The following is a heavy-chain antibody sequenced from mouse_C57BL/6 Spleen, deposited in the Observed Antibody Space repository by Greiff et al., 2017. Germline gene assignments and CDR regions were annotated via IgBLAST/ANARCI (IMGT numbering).Heavy chain of an antibody. D-gene: IGHD3-1*01. CDR1: GYTFTDYN. CDR3: ARGGATWDWYFDV. Sequence: EVQRVESGPELVKPGASVKIPCKASGYTFTDYNMDWVKQSHGKSLEWIGDINPNNGGTIYNQKFKGKATLTVDKSSCTAYMELRSLTSEDTAVYYCARGGATWDWYFDVWGTGTTVTVSS. V-gene: IGHV1-18*01. CDR2: INPNNGGT. J-gene: IGHJ1*03.